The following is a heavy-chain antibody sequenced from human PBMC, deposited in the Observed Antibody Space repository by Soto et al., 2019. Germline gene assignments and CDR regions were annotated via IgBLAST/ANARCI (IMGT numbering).Heavy chain of an antibody. CDR3: ARRNSHDTFVITTNDF. CDR2: INPSGGTT. D-gene: IGHD1-7*01. J-gene: IGHJ4*02. CDR1: GYTFTSHF. V-gene: IGHV1-46*01. Sequence: ASVKVSCKASGYTFTSHFMHWVRQAPGQGLEWMGIINPSGGTTNYEQNFQGRVTMTRDTSTSTANMQLSTLRSEDTAVYDCARRNSHDTFVITTNDFWAQGAPVTAPQ.